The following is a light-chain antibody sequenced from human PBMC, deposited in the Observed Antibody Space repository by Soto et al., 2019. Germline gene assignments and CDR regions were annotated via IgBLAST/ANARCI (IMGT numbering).Light chain of an antibody. J-gene: IGKJ4*02. CDR2: KAS. Sequence: DIQMTHTTSTQTASVAERVTIICRASQSISTWLAWYQQKPGKAPKLLIYKASNLEDGVPSRFSGSGSGTEFTITISSLQPDDFATYYCQQYNTYPLKFGGGTKVDIK. CDR3: QQYNTYPLK. CDR1: QSISTW. V-gene: IGKV1-5*03.